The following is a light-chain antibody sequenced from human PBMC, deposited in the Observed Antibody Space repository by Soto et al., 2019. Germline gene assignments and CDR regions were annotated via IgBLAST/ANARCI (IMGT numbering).Light chain of an antibody. CDR1: QSVSSSY. CDR2: GAS. J-gene: IGKJ1*01. CDR3: QQYGSSPWM. V-gene: IGKV3-20*01. Sequence: EIVVTQSPGTLSLSPGERATLSCRASQSVSSSYLAWYQQKPGQAPRLLIYGASSRATGIPDRFSGSGSGTDFILTISRLEPEDFAVYYCQQYGSSPWMFGQGTKVDIK.